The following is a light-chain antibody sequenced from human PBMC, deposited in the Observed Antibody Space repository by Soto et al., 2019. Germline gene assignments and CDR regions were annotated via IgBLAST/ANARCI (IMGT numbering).Light chain of an antibody. V-gene: IGKV1-9*01. CDR1: QVISTS. CDR2: AAS. CDR3: QQLFDSPIT. Sequence: DIQLTQSPSFLSPSIGESVTIACRASQVISTSLAWYQVKTGKAPKLLIYAASTLESGVPSRFRATVSGTEFSLTITSLQPEDFSTYYCQQLFDSPITFGQGTRLEIK. J-gene: IGKJ5*01.